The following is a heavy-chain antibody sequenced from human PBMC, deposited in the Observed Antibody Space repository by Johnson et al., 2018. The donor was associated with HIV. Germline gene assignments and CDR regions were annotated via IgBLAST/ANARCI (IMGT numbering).Heavy chain of an antibody. Sequence: HVQLVESGGGVVQPGRSLRLSCAVSGFTFSSYAMHWVRQAPGKGLEWVTVISYDGRNKYYADSVKGRFTISRDNSKNTLYLQMNSLRAEDTAVYHCARDLKSYYDSSGYFDAFDIWGQGTMVTVSS. D-gene: IGHD3-22*01. CDR3: ARDLKSYYDSSGYFDAFDI. CDR1: GFTFSSYA. CDR2: ISYDGRNK. V-gene: IGHV3-30*04. J-gene: IGHJ3*02.